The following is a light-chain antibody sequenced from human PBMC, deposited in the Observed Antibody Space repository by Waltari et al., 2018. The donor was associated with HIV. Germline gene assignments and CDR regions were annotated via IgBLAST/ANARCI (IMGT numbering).Light chain of an antibody. J-gene: IGLJ1*01. CDR1: SSDVGSYQF. CDR2: DVS. CDR3: TSYTTSITYV. Sequence: QSALTQPASVSGSPGQSITISCTVTSSDVGSYQFVPWYQQHPGKAPKLIIYDVSNRPAGVSNRFSASKSGNTASLTISGLQAEDEADYYCTSYTTSITYVFGTGTKVTVL. V-gene: IGLV2-14*03.